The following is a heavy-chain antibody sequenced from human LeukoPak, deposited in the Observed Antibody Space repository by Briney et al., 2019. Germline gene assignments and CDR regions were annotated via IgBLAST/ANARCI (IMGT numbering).Heavy chain of an antibody. CDR3: AKASSGYYAPIDF. CDR2: INWVDITT. V-gene: IGHV3-43*01. CDR1: GLSFEDYT. Sequence: GGSLRLSCAASGLSFEDYTMHWVRQVPGRGLEWVSLINWVDITTDYADSVKGRFTISRENSRESLSLDMKRLKTDDTPCYYCAKASSGYYAPIDFWGRGTLVSVST. J-gene: IGHJ4*02. D-gene: IGHD3-22*01.